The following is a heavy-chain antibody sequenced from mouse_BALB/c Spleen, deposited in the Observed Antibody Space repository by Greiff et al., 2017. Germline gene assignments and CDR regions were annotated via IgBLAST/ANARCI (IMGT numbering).Heavy chain of an antibody. CDR3: ARDPGSSYDWYFDD. V-gene: IGHV2-9*02. Sequence: QVQLKESGPGLVAPSQSLSITCTVSGFSLTSYGVHWVRQPPGKGLEWLGVIWAGGSTNYNSALMSRLSISKDNSKSQVFLKMNSLQTDDTAMYYCARDPGSSYDWYFDDWGTGTTVTVSA. CDR2: IWAGGST. CDR1: GFSLTSYG. J-gene: IGHJ1*03. D-gene: IGHD1-1*01.